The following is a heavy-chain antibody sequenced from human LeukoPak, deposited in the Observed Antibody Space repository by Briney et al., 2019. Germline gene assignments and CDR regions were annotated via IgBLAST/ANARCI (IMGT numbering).Heavy chain of an antibody. Sequence: SVKVSCKASGYTFTGYYMHWVRQAPGQGLEWMGWINPNSGGTNNAQKFQGRVTKTRDTSISTAYMELSRLRSDDTAVYYCARAVFGSGWYGAFDIWGQGTMVTVSS. CDR1: GYTFTGYY. CDR2: INPNSGGT. J-gene: IGHJ3*02. V-gene: IGHV1-2*02. D-gene: IGHD6-19*01. CDR3: ARAVFGSGWYGAFDI.